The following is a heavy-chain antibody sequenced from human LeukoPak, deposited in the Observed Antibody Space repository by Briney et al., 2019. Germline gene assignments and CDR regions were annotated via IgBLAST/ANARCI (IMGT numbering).Heavy chain of an antibody. CDR3: ASFLGVVPAATASYPYGMDV. CDR1: GGTFSSYA. J-gene: IGHJ6*02. Sequence: GAPVKVSCKASGGTFSSYAISWVRQAPGQGLEWMGGIIPIFGTANYAQKFQGRVTITADESTSTAYMELSSLRSEDTAVYYCASFLGVVPAATASYPYGMDVWGQGTTVTVSS. V-gene: IGHV1-69*13. CDR2: IIPIFGTA. D-gene: IGHD2-2*01.